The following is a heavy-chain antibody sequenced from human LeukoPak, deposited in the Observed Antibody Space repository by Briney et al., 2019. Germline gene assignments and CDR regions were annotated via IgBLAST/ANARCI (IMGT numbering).Heavy chain of an antibody. D-gene: IGHD3-10*02. V-gene: IGHV3-23*01. J-gene: IGHJ6*04. Sequence: GGSLRLSCAASGFTFSTYAMTWVRQAPGKGLEWVSLISGTGGSTYYADSVKGRFTISRDNSKNTLYLQMNSLRAEDTAVYYCAELGITMIGGVWGKGTTVTISS. CDR2: ISGTGGST. CDR1: GFTFSTYA. CDR3: AELGITMIGGV.